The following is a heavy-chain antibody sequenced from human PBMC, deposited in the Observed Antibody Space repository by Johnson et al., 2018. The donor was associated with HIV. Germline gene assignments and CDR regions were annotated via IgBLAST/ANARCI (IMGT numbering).Heavy chain of an antibody. J-gene: IGHJ3*02. Sequence: VQLVESGGGLVQPGWSLRLSCAASGFTVSSNYMSWVRQAPGKGLEWVSVIYSGGSTYYADSVKGRFTISRDNSKNTLYLQMNSLRAEDTAVYYCARDSGGYYYDSSGADAFDIWGQGTMVTVSS. V-gene: IGHV3-66*02. D-gene: IGHD3-22*01. CDR1: GFTVSSNY. CDR2: IYSGGST. CDR3: ARDSGGYYYDSSGADAFDI.